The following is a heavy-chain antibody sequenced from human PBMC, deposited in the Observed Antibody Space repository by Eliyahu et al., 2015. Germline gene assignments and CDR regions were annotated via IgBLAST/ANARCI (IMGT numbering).Heavy chain of an antibody. CDR1: GGSXSXXGYY. CDR2: IYYSGST. V-gene: IGHV4-31*03. D-gene: IGHD6-13*01. CDR3: ARAPDRGGSSWYGIFDY. J-gene: IGHJ4*02. Sequence: QVQLQESGPGLVKPSQTLSLTCTFSGGSXSXXGYYWGWIRQHPGAGLEWIGYIYYSGSTHYNPSLKSRVTISVDTXKNQFSLRLSSVTAADTAVYYCARAPDRGGSSWYGIFDYWGQGTLVTVSS.